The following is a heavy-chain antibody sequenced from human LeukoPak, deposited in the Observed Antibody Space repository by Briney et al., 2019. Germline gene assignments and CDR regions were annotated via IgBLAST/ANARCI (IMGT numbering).Heavy chain of an antibody. CDR3: AREDTVVTRGAIDY. CDR2: IYYSGST. J-gene: IGHJ4*02. D-gene: IGHD4-23*01. CDR1: GGSISSYY. Sequence: SETLSLTCTVSGGSISSYYWSWVRQPPGKGLEWIGYIYYSGSTNYNPSLKSRVTISVDTSKNQFSLKLSSVTAADTAVYYCAREDTVVTRGAIDYRGQGTLVTVSS. V-gene: IGHV4-59*01.